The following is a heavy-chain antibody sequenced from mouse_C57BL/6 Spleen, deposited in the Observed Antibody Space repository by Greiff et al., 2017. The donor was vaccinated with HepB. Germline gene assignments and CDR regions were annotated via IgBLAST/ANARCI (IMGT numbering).Heavy chain of an antibody. D-gene: IGHD1-1*01. CDR3: GRKGGSSFYYAMDY. J-gene: IGHJ4*01. CDR2: IYPGDGDT. Sequence: QVQLKESGPELVKPGASVKISCKASGYAFSSSWMNWVKQRPGKGLEWIGRIYPGDGDTNYNGKFKGKATLTADKSSSTAYMQLSSLTSEDSVVYFCGRKGGSSFYYAMDYWGQGTSVTVSS. CDR1: GYAFSSSW. V-gene: IGHV1-82*01.